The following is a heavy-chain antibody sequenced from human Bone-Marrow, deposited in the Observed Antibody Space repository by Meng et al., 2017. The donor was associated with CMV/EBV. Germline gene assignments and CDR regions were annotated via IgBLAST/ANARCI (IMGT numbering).Heavy chain of an antibody. V-gene: IGHV3-23*03. Sequence: GESLKLYCAASGFTFSSYAMSWVRQAPGKGLEWVSVIYSGGSSTYYADSVKGRFTISRDNSKNTLYLQMNSLRAEDTAVYYCARAISYYYGMDVWGQGTTVTVSS. J-gene: IGHJ6*02. D-gene: IGHD5-12*01. CDR2: IYSGGSST. CDR1: GFTFSSYA. CDR3: ARAISYYYGMDV.